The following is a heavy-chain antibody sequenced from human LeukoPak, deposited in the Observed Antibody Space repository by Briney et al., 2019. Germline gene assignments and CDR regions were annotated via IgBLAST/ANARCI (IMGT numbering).Heavy chain of an antibody. J-gene: IGHJ3*02. CDR3: CHSLSGRTGAFDI. CDR2: TYYRSKWFN. Sequence: SQTLSLTCAISGDSLSSNSAAWTWIRQSPSRGLEWLGRTYYRSKWFNDYAVSVKSRITINPDTSKNQFSLQLHSVTPEDTAVYYCCHSLSGRTGAFDIWGQGTMVTVSS. V-gene: IGHV6-1*01. CDR1: GDSLSSNSAA. D-gene: IGHD2-21*01.